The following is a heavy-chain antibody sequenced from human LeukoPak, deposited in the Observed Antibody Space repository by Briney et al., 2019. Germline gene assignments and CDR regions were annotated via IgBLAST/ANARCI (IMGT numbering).Heavy chain of an antibody. CDR2: MNPNSGNT. CDR1: GYTFTSYD. J-gene: IGHJ6*02. V-gene: IGHV1-8*01. Sequence: ASVKVSCKASGYTFTSYDINWVRQATGQGLEWMGWMNPNSGNTGYAQKFQGRVTMTRNTSISTAYMELSSLRSEDTAVYYCAGVLMVYAMSGSYYYYGMDVWGQGTTVTVSS. CDR3: AGVLMVYAMSGSYYYYGMDV. D-gene: IGHD2-8*01.